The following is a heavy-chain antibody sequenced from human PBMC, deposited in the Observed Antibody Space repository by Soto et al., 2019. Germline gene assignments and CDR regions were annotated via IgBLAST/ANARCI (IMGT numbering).Heavy chain of an antibody. CDR2: FDPEDGET. D-gene: IGHD6-19*01. Sequence: GAAVKVSCKVSGYTLTELSMHWARQAPGKGLEWMGGFDPEDGETIYAQKFQGRVTMTEDTSTDTAYMELSSLRSEDTAVYYCATYSGVAVAAPTDAFDIWGQGTMVTVSS. J-gene: IGHJ3*02. V-gene: IGHV1-24*01. CDR1: GYTLTELS. CDR3: ATYSGVAVAAPTDAFDI.